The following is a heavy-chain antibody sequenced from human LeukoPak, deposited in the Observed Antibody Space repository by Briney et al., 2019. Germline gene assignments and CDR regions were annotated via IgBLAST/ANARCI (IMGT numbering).Heavy chain of an antibody. D-gene: IGHD6-19*01. CDR1: GFPFSDYY. CDR3: ARERGGWYFGAFDI. CDR2: FSGSGNIK. V-gene: IGHV3-11*04. Sequence: QVQLVESGGGLVKPGGSLRLPCAASGFPFSDYYMTWIRQGPGKGLEWLSYFSGSGNIKSYADSVKGRFTISRDNSKNTLYLQMNSLRAEDTAVYYCARERGGWYFGAFDIWGQGTMVTVSS. J-gene: IGHJ3*02.